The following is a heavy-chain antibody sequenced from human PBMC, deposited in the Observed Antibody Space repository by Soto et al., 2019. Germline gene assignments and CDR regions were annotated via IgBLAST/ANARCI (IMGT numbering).Heavy chain of an antibody. Sequence: EVQLLESGGGLVQPGGSLRLSCAASGFTFSSYAMSWVRQAPGKGLEWVSAISGSGGSTYYADSVKGRFTISRDNSKNTLYLQMNSLRAEDTAVYYCAKGSILWFGELFGWFDPWGQGTLVTVSS. CDR1: GFTFSSYA. CDR2: ISGSGGST. V-gene: IGHV3-23*01. CDR3: AKGSILWFGELFGWFDP. D-gene: IGHD3-10*01. J-gene: IGHJ5*02.